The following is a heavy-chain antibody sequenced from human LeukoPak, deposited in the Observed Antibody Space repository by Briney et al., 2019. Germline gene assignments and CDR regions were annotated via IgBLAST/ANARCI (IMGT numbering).Heavy chain of an antibody. D-gene: IGHD3-22*01. V-gene: IGHV1-2*02. CDR3: ARLGVDSSSYYRDAFDL. CDR2: INPNSGGT. CDR1: GYTFTGYY. Sequence: ASVKVSFKASGYTFTGYYMHWVRQAPGQGLEWMGWINPNSGGTNYAQKFQGRVTMTRDTSISTAYMELSRLRSDDTAVYYCARLGVDSSSYYRDAFDLWGQGTMVTVSS. J-gene: IGHJ3*01.